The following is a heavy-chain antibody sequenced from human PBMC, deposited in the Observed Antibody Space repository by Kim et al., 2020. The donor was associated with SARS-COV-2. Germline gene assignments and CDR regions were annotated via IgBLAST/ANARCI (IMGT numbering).Heavy chain of an antibody. CDR3: AKGQYSSGWPDY. J-gene: IGHJ4*02. Sequence: GDTTSVKGRFTISIDNAKNSLYLQMNSLRAEDTALYYCAKGQYSSGWPDYWGQGTLVTVSS. V-gene: IGHV3-9*01. D-gene: IGHD6-19*01.